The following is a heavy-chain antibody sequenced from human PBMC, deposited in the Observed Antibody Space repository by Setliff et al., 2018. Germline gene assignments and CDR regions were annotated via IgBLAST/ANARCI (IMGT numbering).Heavy chain of an antibody. Sequence: ASVKVSCKASGYTFTSYYMHWVRQAPGQGLEWMGIINRSGGSTSYAQKFQGRVTMTRDTSTSTVYMELSSLRSEDTAVYYCARGGRPLEGIVVVPLEVAFDIWGQGTMVTVSS. CDR2: INRSGGST. J-gene: IGHJ3*02. CDR1: GYTFTSYY. CDR3: ARGGRPLEGIVVVPLEVAFDI. D-gene: IGHD3-22*01. V-gene: IGHV1-46*01.